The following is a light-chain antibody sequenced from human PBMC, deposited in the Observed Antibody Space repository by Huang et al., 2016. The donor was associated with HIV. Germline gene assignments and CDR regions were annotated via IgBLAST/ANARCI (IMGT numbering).Light chain of an antibody. V-gene: IGKV3-15*01. Sequence: EIVMTQSPATLPVSPGERATLSCRASQIVSTNLAWYQQIPGQAPRLLIYGTSNRATGLPDRFSGSGSGTEFTLTISSLQSEDFAVYYCQQYDKWPCTFGQGTKLEIK. J-gene: IGKJ2*02. CDR2: GTS. CDR3: QQYDKWPCT. CDR1: QIVSTN.